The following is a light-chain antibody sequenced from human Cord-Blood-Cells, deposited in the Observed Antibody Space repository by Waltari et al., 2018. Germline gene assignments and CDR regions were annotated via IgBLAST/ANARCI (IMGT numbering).Light chain of an antibody. CDR2: EGS. V-gene: IGLV2-23*01. Sequence: QSALTQPASVSGSPGQSITISCTGTSSDVGSYNLVSWYQQHPGKAPKLMSSEGSKRPSGISNRFPGSKSGNTASLTIAGLQAEDEADYYCCSYAGSSTVYVFGTGTKVTVL. CDR3: CSYAGSSTVYV. CDR1: SSDVGSYNL. J-gene: IGLJ1*01.